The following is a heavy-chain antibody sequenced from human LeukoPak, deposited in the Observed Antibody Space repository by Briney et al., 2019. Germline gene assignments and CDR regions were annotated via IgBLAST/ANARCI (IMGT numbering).Heavy chain of an antibody. V-gene: IGHV3-23*01. CDR2: ITNSGGST. Sequence: GGSLRLSCAASGFTFSSNAMSWVRQAPGKGLEWVSGITNSGGSTYYADSVKGRFTISRDNSKNTLYLQMNSLRAEDTAVYYCAKHTYYYDTSGTTALFDYWGQGTLVTVSS. J-gene: IGHJ4*02. D-gene: IGHD3-22*01. CDR1: GFTFSSNA. CDR3: AKHTYYYDTSGTTALFDY.